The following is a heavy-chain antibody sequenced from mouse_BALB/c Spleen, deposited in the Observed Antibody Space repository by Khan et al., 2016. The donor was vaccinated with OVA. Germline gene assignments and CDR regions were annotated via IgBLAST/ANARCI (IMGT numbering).Heavy chain of an antibody. D-gene: IGHD2-2*01. Sequence: QVQLKQSGAELAKPGASVKMSCKASGYTFTSYWMHWVKQRPGQGLEWIGYINPSTGHTDYNQKFKDKATLTADKSSSTAYMQLSSLTSEDSAVYSCARGGYGSGRIDYWGQGTSLTVSS. CDR3: ARGGYGSGRIDY. CDR1: GYTFTSYW. J-gene: IGHJ2*02. V-gene: IGHV1-7*01. CDR2: INPSTGHT.